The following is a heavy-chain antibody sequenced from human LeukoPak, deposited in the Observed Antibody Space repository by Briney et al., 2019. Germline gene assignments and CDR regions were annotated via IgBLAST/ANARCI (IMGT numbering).Heavy chain of an antibody. J-gene: IGHJ4*02. D-gene: IGHD3-10*01. V-gene: IGHV3-30*18. CDR2: ISYDGSNK. Sequence: PGGSLRLSCAASGFTFSSYGMHWVRQAPGKGLEWVAVISYDGSNKYYADSVKGRFTNSRDNSKNTLYLQMNSLRAEDTAGYYCAKPANLYYYGSGSCFDYWGQGTLVTVSS. CDR3: AKPANLYYYGSGSCFDY. CDR1: GFTFSSYG.